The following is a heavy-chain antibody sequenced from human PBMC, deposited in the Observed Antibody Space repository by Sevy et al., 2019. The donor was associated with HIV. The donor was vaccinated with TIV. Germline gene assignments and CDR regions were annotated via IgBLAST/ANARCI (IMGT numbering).Heavy chain of an antibody. V-gene: IGHV7-4-1*02. CDR3: ARGRTSGYYYLGDWFDP. J-gene: IGHJ5*02. CDR2: INTNTANP. CDR1: GYTFTSYA. Sequence: ASVKVSCKASGYTFTSYAMNWVRQAPGQGLEWMGWINTNTANPTYAQGFTGRFVFSLDTSVSTAYLQISSLKAEDTAVYYCARGRTSGYYYLGDWFDPWGQGTLVTVSS. D-gene: IGHD3-22*01.